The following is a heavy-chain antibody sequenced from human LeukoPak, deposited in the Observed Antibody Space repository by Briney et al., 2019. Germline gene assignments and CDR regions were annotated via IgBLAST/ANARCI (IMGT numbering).Heavy chain of an antibody. V-gene: IGHV4-39*07. Sequence: SQTLSLTCTVSGGSISSSSYYWGWIRQPPGKGLEWIGSIYHSGSTYYNPSLKSRVTISVDTSKNQFSLKLSSVTAADTAVYYCASRTLGYCSSTSCYSSDYWGQGTLVTVSS. CDR3: ASRTLGYCSSTSCYSSDY. J-gene: IGHJ4*02. D-gene: IGHD2-2*02. CDR1: GGSISSSSYY. CDR2: IYHSGST.